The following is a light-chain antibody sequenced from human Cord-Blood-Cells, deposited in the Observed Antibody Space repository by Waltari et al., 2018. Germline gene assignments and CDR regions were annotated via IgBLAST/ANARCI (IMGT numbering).Light chain of an antibody. Sequence: QSVLTQPPSASGTPGHRVTISCPGSSPNIRSNYVYWYQQLPGTAPKLLIYRNNQRPSGVPDRFSGSKSGTSASLAISGLRSEDEADYYCAAWDDSLSGRVFGGGTKLTVL. J-gene: IGLJ3*02. V-gene: IGLV1-47*01. CDR3: AAWDDSLSGRV. CDR2: RNN. CDR1: SPNIRSNY.